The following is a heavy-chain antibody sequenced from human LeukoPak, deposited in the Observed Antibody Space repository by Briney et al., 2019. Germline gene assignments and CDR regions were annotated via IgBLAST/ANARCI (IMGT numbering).Heavy chain of an antibody. J-gene: IGHJ5*02. CDR3: ARSEDIVVVPAAGLRAWFDP. V-gene: IGHV1-69*04. CDR1: GGTFSSYA. Sequence: ASVKVSCKASGGTFSSYAISWVRQAPGQGLEWMGRIIPILGIANYAQKFQGRVTITADKSTSTAYMELSSLRSEDTAVHYCARSEDIVVVPAAGLRAWFDPWGQGTLVTVSS. CDR2: IIPILGIA. D-gene: IGHD2-2*01.